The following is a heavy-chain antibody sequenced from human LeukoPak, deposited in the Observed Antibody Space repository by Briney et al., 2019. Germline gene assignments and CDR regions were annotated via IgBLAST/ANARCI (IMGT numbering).Heavy chain of an antibody. CDR3: ARYTTGWFLDY. CDR2: IWYDGSNK. D-gene: IGHD6-19*01. CDR1: GFTFSGHG. Sequence: GRSLRLSCAASGFTFSGHGMPWVRQAPGKGLEWVAVIWYDGSNKYYADSVKGRFTISRDDSENTLYLQMNSLRAEDTAVYYCARYTTGWFLDYWGQGTLVTVSS. J-gene: IGHJ4*02. V-gene: IGHV3-33*01.